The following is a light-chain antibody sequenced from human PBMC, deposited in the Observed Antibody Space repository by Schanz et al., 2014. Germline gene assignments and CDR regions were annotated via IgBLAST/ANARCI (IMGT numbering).Light chain of an antibody. CDR3: SSYTSSSTPHVL. CDR1: SSDVGTYSY. Sequence: QSVLTQPASVSGSPGQSIAISCTGTSSDVGTYSYVSWYQQHPGKAPKLMIYDVSNRPSGVSNRFSGSKSGNTASLTISGLQAEDEADYYCSSYTSSSTPHVLFGGGTKLTVL. J-gene: IGLJ2*01. CDR2: DVS. V-gene: IGLV2-14*01.